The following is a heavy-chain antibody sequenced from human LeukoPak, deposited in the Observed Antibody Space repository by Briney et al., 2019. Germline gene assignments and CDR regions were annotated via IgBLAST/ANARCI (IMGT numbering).Heavy chain of an antibody. V-gene: IGHV4-34*01. CDR3: ARVGYYYYYYGMDV. Sequence: SEPLSLTCAVYGGSFSGYYWSWIRQPPGKGLEWIGEINRSGSTNYNPSLKSRVTISVDTSKNQFSLKLSSVTAADTAVYYCARVGYYYYYYGMDVWGQGTTVTVSS. J-gene: IGHJ6*02. CDR1: GGSFSGYY. CDR2: INRSGST. D-gene: IGHD1-26*01.